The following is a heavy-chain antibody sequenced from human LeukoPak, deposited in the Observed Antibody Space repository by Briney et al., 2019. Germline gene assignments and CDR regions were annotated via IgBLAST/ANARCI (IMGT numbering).Heavy chain of an antibody. Sequence: SETLSLTCAVSGGSLSSINWWSWGRQPPGKGLEWIGEIYHSGSTNYNPSLKSRVTISVDKSKNQFSLKLSSVTAADTAVYYCARAIQLWPTYYFDYWGQGTLVTVSS. J-gene: IGHJ4*02. CDR2: IYHSGST. CDR1: GGSLSSINW. CDR3: ARAIQLWPTYYFDY. V-gene: IGHV4-4*02. D-gene: IGHD5-18*01.